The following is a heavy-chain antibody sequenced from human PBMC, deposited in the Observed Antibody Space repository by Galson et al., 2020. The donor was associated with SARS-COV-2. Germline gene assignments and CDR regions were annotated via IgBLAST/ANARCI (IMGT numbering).Heavy chain of an antibody. J-gene: IGHJ4*02. CDR1: GDSVPSNSAA. CDR3: ARGDGAVAGKYFFDD. V-gene: IGHV6-1*01. CDR2: TYYRSRWYN. D-gene: IGHD6-19*01. Sequence: SQTLSLTCPIYGDSVPSNSAARNWIRQSPSRGLQWLGRTYYRSRWYNDYAVSVKSRITINADTPKNQFSLQLTSVTPEDTAVYYCARGDGAVAGKYFFDDWGQGTLVTVSS.